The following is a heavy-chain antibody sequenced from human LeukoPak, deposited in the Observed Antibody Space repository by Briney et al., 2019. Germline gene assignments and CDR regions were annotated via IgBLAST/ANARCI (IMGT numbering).Heavy chain of an antibody. CDR3: ARDRYTIFGVVTPSAFDI. D-gene: IGHD3-3*01. V-gene: IGHV3-23*01. Sequence: GGSLRLSCAASEFTFSSYAMSWVRQAPGKGLEWVSAISGSGGSTYYADSVKGRFTISRDNSKNTLYLQMNSLRAEDTAVYYCARDRYTIFGVVTPSAFDIWGQGTMVTVSS. CDR1: EFTFSSYA. J-gene: IGHJ3*02. CDR2: ISGSGGST.